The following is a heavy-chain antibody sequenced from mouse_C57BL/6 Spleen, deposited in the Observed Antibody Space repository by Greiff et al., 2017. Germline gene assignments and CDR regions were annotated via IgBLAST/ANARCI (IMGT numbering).Heavy chain of an antibody. CDR2: IRNKANGYTT. V-gene: IGHV7-3*01. Sequence: EVKLVESGGGLVQPGGSLSLSCAASGFTFTDYYMSWVRQPPGKALEWLGFIRNKANGYTTEYSESVKGRFTISRDNSHSILYLQMNARRAEDSATYYCARYGAMDYWGQGTSVTVSS. CDR3: ARYGAMDY. CDR1: GFTFTDYY. J-gene: IGHJ4*01.